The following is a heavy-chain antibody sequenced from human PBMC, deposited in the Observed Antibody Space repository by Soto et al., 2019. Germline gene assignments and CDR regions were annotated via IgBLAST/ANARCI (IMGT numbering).Heavy chain of an antibody. V-gene: IGHV1-18*04. CDR1: GYTFTSYC. D-gene: IGHD1-26*01. Sequence: ASVKVSCKASGYTFTSYCISWVRQAPGQGLEWMGWISAYNGNTNYAQKLQGRVTMTTDTSTSTAYMELRSLRSDDTAVYYCARVRVGATVDAFDIWGQGTMVTVSS. CDR3: ARVRVGATVDAFDI. J-gene: IGHJ3*02. CDR2: ISAYNGNT.